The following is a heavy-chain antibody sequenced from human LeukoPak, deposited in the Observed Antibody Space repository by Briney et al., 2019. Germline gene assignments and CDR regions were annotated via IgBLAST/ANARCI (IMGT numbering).Heavy chain of an antibody. Sequence: XXWXXQAPGQRXXWMGWXNAGNGNTKYSQKFQGRVTITRDTSASTAYMELSSLRSEDTAVYYCARDLGYTSIAARSFDYWGQGTLVTVSS. D-gene: IGHD3-16*02. CDR3: ARDLGYTSIAARSFDY. CDR2: XNAGNGNT. V-gene: IGHV1-3*01. J-gene: IGHJ4*02.